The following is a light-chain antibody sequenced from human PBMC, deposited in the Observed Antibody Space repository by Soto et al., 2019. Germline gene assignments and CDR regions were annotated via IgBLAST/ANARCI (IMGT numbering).Light chain of an antibody. J-gene: IGKJ3*01. V-gene: IGKV1-27*01. CDR3: QKYNSAPRVT. CDR2: AAS. Sequence: DIQMTQSPSSLSASVGDRVTITCRASQGISNYLAWYQQKPGKVPKLLIYAASTLQSGVPSRFSGSGSGTDFTLTISSVQPEDVATYYCQKYNSAPRVTFGPGTKVDIK. CDR1: QGISNY.